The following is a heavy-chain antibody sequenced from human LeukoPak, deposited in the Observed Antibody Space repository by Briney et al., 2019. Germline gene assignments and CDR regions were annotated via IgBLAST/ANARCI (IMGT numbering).Heavy chain of an antibody. CDR1: GFTVSSNY. Sequence: GGSLRLSCAASGFTVSSNYMSWVRRAPGKGLEWVSVIYSDSGGSTYYADSVKGRFTKSRDNSKNTLYLHMNSLRAEDTAVYYCARGFTHDYGDYFDYWGQGTLVTVSS. J-gene: IGHJ4*02. CDR2: IYSDSGGST. CDR3: ARGFTHDYGDYFDY. V-gene: IGHV3-66*01. D-gene: IGHD4-17*01.